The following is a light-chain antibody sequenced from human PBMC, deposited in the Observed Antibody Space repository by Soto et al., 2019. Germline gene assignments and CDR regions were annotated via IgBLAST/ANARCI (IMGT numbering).Light chain of an antibody. CDR1: QRLSGW. V-gene: IGKV1-5*01. CDR2: DVS. Sequence: DIQMSQSPFTLSSSVGDIVTITWRASQRLSGWLASYQQKPGKAPKLLIYDVSSLESGVPSRFSGSGSATAFTLTISSLQPDDFATYSCQQSYSTPITFGQGTRLEIK. J-gene: IGKJ5*01. CDR3: QQSYSTPIT.